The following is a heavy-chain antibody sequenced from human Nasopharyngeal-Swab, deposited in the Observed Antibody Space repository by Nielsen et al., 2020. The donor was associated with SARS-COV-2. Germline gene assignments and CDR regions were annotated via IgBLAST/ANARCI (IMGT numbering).Heavy chain of an antibody. Sequence: GESLKISCAAPGFPFHNYNFNWVRQAPGKGLEWVSSISSSSSYIYYADSVKGRFTISRDNAKNSLYLQMNSLRAEDTAVYYCARDGLDYDFWSAYFMDVWGQGTTVTVSS. CDR2: ISSSSSYI. CDR3: ARDGLDYDFWSAYFMDV. J-gene: IGHJ6*02. CDR1: GFPFHNYN. V-gene: IGHV3-21*01. D-gene: IGHD3-3*01.